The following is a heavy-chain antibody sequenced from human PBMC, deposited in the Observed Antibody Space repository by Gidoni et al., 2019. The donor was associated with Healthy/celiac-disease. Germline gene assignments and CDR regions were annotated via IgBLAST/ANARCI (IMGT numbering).Heavy chain of an antibody. D-gene: IGHD4-17*01. Sequence: EVQLVESGGGLVQPGRSLRLSCAASGFNFDDYAMHWVRQAPGKGLEWVSGISWNSGSIGYADSVKGRFTISRDNAKNSLYLQMNSLRAEDTALYYCVLTVTRDYYYYGMDVWGQGTTVTVSS. J-gene: IGHJ6*02. CDR1: GFNFDDYA. CDR3: VLTVTRDYYYYGMDV. CDR2: ISWNSGSI. V-gene: IGHV3-9*01.